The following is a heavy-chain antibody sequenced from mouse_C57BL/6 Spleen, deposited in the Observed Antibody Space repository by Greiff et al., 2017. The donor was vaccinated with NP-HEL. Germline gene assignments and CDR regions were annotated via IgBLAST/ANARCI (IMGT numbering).Heavy chain of an antibody. Sequence: QVQLKQSGAELVKPGASVKLSCKASGYTFTEYTIHWVKQRSGQGLEWIGWFYPGSGSIKYNEKFKDKATLTADKSSSTVYMELSRLTSEDSAVYFCARHGEGRSLNWGYFDYWGQGTTLTVSS. CDR3: ARHGEGRSLNWGYFDY. CDR2: FYPGSGSI. D-gene: IGHD4-1*01. J-gene: IGHJ2*01. CDR1: GYTFTEYT. V-gene: IGHV1-62-2*01.